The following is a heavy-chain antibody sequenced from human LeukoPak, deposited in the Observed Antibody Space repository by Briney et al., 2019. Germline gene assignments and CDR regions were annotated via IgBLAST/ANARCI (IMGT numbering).Heavy chain of an antibody. CDR1: GGSISSYY. V-gene: IGHV4-59*01. CDR3: ARAPLGYCSGGSCYGYYYYYMDV. J-gene: IGHJ6*03. CDR2: IYYSGST. Sequence: SETLSLTCTVSGGSISSYYWSWIRQPPGKGLELIGYIYYSGSTNYNPSLKSRVTISVDTSKNRFSLKLSSVTAADTAVYYCARAPLGYCSGGSCYGYYYYYMDVWGKGTTVTVSS. D-gene: IGHD2-15*01.